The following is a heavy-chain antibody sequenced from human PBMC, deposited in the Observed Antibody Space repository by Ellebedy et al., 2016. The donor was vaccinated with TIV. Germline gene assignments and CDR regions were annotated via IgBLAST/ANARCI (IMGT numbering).Heavy chain of an antibody. CDR3: AKAAGTQWPLLYYFDY. CDR2: ISSSGSTI. D-gene: IGHD6-19*01. Sequence: GGSLRLSCAASGFTFSDYAMSWIRQAPGKGLEWVSYISSSGSTIYYADSVKGRFTISRDNAKNSLYLQMNSLRAEDTALYYCAKAAGTQWPLLYYFDYWGQGTLVTVSS. V-gene: IGHV3-11*01. CDR1: GFTFSDYA. J-gene: IGHJ4*02.